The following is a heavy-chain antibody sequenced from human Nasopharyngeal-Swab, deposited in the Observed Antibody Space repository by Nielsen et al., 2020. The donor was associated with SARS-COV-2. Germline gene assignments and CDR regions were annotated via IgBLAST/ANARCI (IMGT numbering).Heavy chain of an antibody. Sequence: SETLSLTCAVSGDSISSYYWSWIRQPPGKGLEWIGYIYYSGSTNYNPSFKSRVTISVDTSKNQFSLKLSSVTAADTAVYYCARGYHSSSLDYWGQGTLVTVSS. CDR3: ARGYHSSSLDY. V-gene: IGHV4-59*13. CDR2: IYYSGST. D-gene: IGHD6-13*01. J-gene: IGHJ4*02. CDR1: GDSISSYY.